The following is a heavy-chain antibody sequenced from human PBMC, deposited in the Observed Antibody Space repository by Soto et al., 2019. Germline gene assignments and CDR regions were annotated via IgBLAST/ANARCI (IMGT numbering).Heavy chain of an antibody. J-gene: IGHJ6*02. V-gene: IGHV1-69*05. Sequence: QVQLVQSGAEVKKPGSSVKVSCKASGGTFSSYAISWVRQAPGQGLEWMGGIIPIFGTANYAQKFQGRVTXXXXXXXXXXXXXXXXXXXXXXXXXXXXXXXXXXXXXXGGGMDVWGQGTTVTVSS. CDR2: IIPIFGTA. CDR1: GGTFSSYA. CDR3: XXXXXXXXXXXGGGMDV. D-gene: IGHD3-16*01.